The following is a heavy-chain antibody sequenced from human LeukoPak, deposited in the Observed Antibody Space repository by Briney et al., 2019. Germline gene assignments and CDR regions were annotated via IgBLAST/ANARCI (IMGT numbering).Heavy chain of an antibody. CDR1: GFTFSKYA. J-gene: IGHJ4*02. CDR3: ARDSGSYFDY. V-gene: IGHV3-66*01. D-gene: IGHD1-26*01. CDR2: IYSGGST. Sequence: GGSLRLSCAASGFTFSKYAMGWVRQAPGKGLEWVSVIYSGGSTYYADSVKGRFTISRDNSKNTLYLQMNSLRAEDTAVYYCARDSGSYFDYWGQGTLVTVSS.